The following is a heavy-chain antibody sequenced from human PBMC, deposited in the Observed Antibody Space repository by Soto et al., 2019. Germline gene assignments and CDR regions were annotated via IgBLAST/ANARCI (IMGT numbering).Heavy chain of an antibody. CDR3: ARVMGIAVAGPGY. CDR1: GFTFSSYS. CDR2: ISSSSSYI. D-gene: IGHD6-19*01. V-gene: IGHV3-21*01. J-gene: IGHJ4*02. Sequence: PGGSLRLSCAASGFTFSSYSVNWVRQAPGKGLEWVSSISSSSSYIYYADSVKGRFTISRDNAKNSLYLQMNSLRAEDTAVYYCARVMGIAVAGPGYWGQGTPVTVSS.